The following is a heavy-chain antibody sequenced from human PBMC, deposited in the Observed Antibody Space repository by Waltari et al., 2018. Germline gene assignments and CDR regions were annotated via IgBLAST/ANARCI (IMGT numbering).Heavy chain of an antibody. CDR3: ARDRETGTLDY. J-gene: IGHJ4*02. D-gene: IGHD1-1*01. CDR1: GFTFSSYS. V-gene: IGHV3-48*04. Sequence: EVQLVESGGGLVQPGGSLRLSCAASGFTFSSYSMNWVRQAPGKGLEWVSYISSSSSTIYYADSVKGRFTISRDNAKNSLYLQMNSLRAEDTAVYYCARDRETGTLDYWGQGTLVTVSS. CDR2: ISSSSSTI.